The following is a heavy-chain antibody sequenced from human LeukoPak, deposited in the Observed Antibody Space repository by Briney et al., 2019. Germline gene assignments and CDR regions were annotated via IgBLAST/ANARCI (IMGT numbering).Heavy chain of an antibody. J-gene: IGHJ4*02. D-gene: IGHD3-22*01. V-gene: IGHV3-9*01. CDR3: ARDLRSSGYYAFDY. Sequence: GGSLRLSCAASGFTFDDYAMRWVRQAPGKGLEWVSGISWNSGSIGYADSVKGRFTISRDNAKNSLYLQMNSLRAEDTAVYYCARDLRSSGYYAFDYWGQGTLVTVSS. CDR2: ISWNSGSI. CDR1: GFTFDDYA.